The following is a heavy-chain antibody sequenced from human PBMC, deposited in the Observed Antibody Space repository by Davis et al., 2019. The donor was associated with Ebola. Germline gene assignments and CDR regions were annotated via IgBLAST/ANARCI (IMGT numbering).Heavy chain of an antibody. V-gene: IGHV4-59*01. CDR3: ARLGDYYYYYMDV. D-gene: IGHD3-16*01. CDR2: IYYSGST. CDR1: GGSISSYY. J-gene: IGHJ6*03. Sequence: PGGSLRLSCTVSGGSISSYYWSWIRQPPGKGLEWIGYIYYSGSTNYNPSLKSRVTISVDTSKNQFSLKLSSVTAADTAVYYCARLGDYYYYYMDVWGKGTTVTVSS.